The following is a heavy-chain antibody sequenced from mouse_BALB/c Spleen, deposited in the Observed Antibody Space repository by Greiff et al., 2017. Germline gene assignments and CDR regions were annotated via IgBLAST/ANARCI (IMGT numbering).Heavy chain of an antibody. D-gene: IGHD1-2*01. CDR2: IYPGDGDT. CDR1: GYAFSSYW. CDR3: AREKAAGVYYFDY. V-gene: IGHV1-80*01. J-gene: IGHJ2*01. Sequence: VQLQESGAELVRPGSSVKISCKASGYAFSSYWMNWVKQRPGQGLEWIGQIYPGDGDTNYNGKFKGKATLTADKSSSTAYMQLSSLTSEDSAVYFCAREKAAGVYYFDYWGQGTTLTVSS.